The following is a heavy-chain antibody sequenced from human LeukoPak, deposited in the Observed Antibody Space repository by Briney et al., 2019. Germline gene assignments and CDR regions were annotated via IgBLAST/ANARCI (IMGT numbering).Heavy chain of an antibody. J-gene: IGHJ5*02. CDR3: SSKYYYDRSGYFP. V-gene: IGHV3-15*01. Sequence: PGGSLRLSCAASGFTFSNAWMNWVRQAPGKGLEWVGRIQSKTDGGTTDYAAPVKGRFTISRDDSRNTLYLQMNSLKTEDTAVYYCSSKYYYDRSGYFPWGQGTLVTVSS. CDR1: GFTFSNAW. CDR2: IQSKTDGGTT. D-gene: IGHD3-22*01.